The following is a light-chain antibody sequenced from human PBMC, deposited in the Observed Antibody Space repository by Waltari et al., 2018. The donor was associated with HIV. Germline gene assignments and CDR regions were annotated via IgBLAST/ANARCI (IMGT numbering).Light chain of an antibody. CDR2: DNN. Sequence: QSILTQPPSVSAAPGQRVAISCSGGDSNIGHNLLSWYQQLPGAAPQPLIFDNNQRPSGIPARFTASKSDTSGTLDIAGLQTGDEGDYYCATWDSSLRNWVFGGGTRLTVL. CDR3: ATWDSSLRNWV. V-gene: IGLV1-51*01. CDR1: DSNIGHNL. J-gene: IGLJ3*02.